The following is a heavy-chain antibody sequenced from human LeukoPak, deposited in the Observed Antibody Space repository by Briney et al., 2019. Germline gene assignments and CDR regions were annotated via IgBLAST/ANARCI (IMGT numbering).Heavy chain of an antibody. V-gene: IGHV3-33*01. Sequence: GRSLRLSCAASGFTFSSYGMHWVRQAPGEGLEWVAVIWYDGSNKYYADSVKGRFTISRDNSKNTLYLQMNSLRAEDTAVYYCARDRSPMTTVTRSLRLGYYYGMDVWGKGTTVTVSS. CDR2: IWYDGSNK. CDR1: GFTFSSYG. J-gene: IGHJ6*04. CDR3: ARDRSPMTTVTRSLRLGYYYGMDV. D-gene: IGHD4-17*01.